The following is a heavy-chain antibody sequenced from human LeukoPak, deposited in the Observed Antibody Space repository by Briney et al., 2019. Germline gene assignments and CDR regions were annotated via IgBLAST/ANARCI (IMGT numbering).Heavy chain of an antibody. V-gene: IGHV3-23*01. D-gene: IGHD6-19*01. Sequence: GGSLRLSCAASGFTFSNYWMTWARQAPGKGLEWVSAISGSGGSTYYADSVKGRFTISRDNSKNTLYLQMNSLRAEDTAVYYCAKDTREQWLAYYYYYGMDVWGQGTTVTASS. J-gene: IGHJ6*02. CDR3: AKDTREQWLAYYYYYGMDV. CDR2: ISGSGGST. CDR1: GFTFSNYW.